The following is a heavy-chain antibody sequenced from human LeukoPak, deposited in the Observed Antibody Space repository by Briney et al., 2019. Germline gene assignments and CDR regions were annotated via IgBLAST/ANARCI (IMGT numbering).Heavy chain of an antibody. CDR2: ISYDGSNK. CDR1: GFTFSSYA. D-gene: IGHD4-17*01. J-gene: IGHJ5*02. CDR3: ARAGSHYGDYEDWFDP. V-gene: IGHV3-30*04. Sequence: GGSLRLSCAASGFTFSSYAMHWVRQAPGKGLEWVAVISYDGSNKYYADSVKGRFTISRDNSKNTLYLQMNSLRAEDTAVYYCARAGSHYGDYEDWFDPWGQGTLVTVSS.